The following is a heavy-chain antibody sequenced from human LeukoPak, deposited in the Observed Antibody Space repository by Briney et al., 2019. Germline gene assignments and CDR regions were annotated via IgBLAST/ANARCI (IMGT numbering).Heavy chain of an antibody. Sequence: ASVTVSCKASGYTFTDYYMHWVRQAPGQGLAWMGWINPDSGGTNNAQKFQGRVTMTRDTSISTAHMELSRLRSDDTAVYYCARTFYDTLDSDAFDFWGQGTMVSVSS. D-gene: IGHD2/OR15-2a*01. V-gene: IGHV1-2*02. CDR3: ARTFYDTLDSDAFDF. J-gene: IGHJ3*01. CDR1: GYTFTDYY. CDR2: INPDSGGT.